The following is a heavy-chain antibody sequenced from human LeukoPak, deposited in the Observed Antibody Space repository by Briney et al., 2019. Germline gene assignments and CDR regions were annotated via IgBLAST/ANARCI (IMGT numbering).Heavy chain of an antibody. V-gene: IGHV1-46*01. Sequence: ASVKVSCKASGYTFTSYYMHWVRQAPGQGLEWMGIINPSGGSTSYAQKFQGRVTMTRDTSTSTVYMELSSLRSEDTAVYYCARESLRARSYYYGMDVWGQGTTVTVS. CDR3: ARESLRARSYYYGMDV. D-gene: IGHD5-24*01. CDR2: INPSGGST. CDR1: GYTFTSYY. J-gene: IGHJ6*02.